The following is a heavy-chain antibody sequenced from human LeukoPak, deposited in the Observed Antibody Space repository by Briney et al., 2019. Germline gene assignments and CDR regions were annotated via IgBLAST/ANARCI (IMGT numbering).Heavy chain of an antibody. CDR2: ISGSGGST. CDR1: GFTVSSNY. D-gene: IGHD1-26*01. Sequence: PGGSLRLSCAASGFTVSSNYMGWVRQAPGKGLEWVSAISGSGGSTYYADSVKGRFTISRDNSKNTLYLQMNSLRAEDTAVYYCAKGASHLRSSASDYWGQGTLVTVSS. V-gene: IGHV3-23*01. CDR3: AKGASHLRSSASDY. J-gene: IGHJ4*02.